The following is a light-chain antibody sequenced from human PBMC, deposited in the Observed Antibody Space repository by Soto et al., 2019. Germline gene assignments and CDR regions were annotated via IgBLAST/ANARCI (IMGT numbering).Light chain of an antibody. CDR1: QSFSSSY. CDR3: QQYGSSPPRLT. CDR2: GAS. Sequence: IDLAQSPGTQNLSPGERATLSCRASQSFSSSYLAWYQQKPGQAPRLLIYGASSRATGIPDGFSGSGSGTDFALTISRLEPEDFAVYYCQQYGSSPPRLTFGGGTKVDIK. J-gene: IGKJ4*01. V-gene: IGKV3-20*01.